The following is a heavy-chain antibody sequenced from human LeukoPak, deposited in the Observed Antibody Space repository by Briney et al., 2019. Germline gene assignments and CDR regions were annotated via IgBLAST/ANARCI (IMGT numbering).Heavy chain of an antibody. D-gene: IGHD6-13*01. CDR3: AKDALPPIAAAGSHFDY. J-gene: IGHJ4*02. CDR1: GFTFSSYG. CDR2: ISYDGSNK. Sequence: GGSLRLSCAASGFTFSSYGMHWVRQAPGKGLEWVAVISYDGSNKYYADSVKGRFTISRDNSKNTLYLQMNSLRAEDTAVYYCAKDALPPIAAAGSHFDYWGQGTLVTVSS. V-gene: IGHV3-30*18.